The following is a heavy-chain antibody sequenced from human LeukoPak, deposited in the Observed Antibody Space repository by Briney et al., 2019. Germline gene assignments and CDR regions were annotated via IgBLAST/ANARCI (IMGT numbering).Heavy chain of an antibody. J-gene: IGHJ4*02. D-gene: IGHD6-13*01. V-gene: IGHV3-23*01. CDR3: AKYSSSWLIFDS. Sequence: GGSLRLSCAASGFSFSSYAMSWVRQAPGKGLEWVSGINGLGDSTYYADSVKGRFTVSRDSSKNTLHLQMNSLKVEDTAVYYCAKYSSSWLIFDSWGQGTLVTVSS. CDR2: INGLGDST. CDR1: GFSFSSYA.